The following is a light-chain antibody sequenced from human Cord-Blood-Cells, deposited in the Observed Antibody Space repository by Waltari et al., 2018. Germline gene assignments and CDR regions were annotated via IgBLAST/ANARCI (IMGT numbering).Light chain of an antibody. CDR1: QSISSD. Sequence: DLQMTQPPSSLSASVGDRVTITCRASQSISSDLNWYQQKPGKAPKLLIYAASSLQSGVPSRFSGSGSGTDFTLTISSLQPEDFATYYCQQSYSTPQTFGQGTKLEIK. CDR3: QQSYSTPQT. CDR2: AAS. J-gene: IGKJ2*01. V-gene: IGKV1-39*01.